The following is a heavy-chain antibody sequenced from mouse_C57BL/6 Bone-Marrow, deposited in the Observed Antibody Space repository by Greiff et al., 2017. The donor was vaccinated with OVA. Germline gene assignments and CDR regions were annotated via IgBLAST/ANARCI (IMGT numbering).Heavy chain of an antibody. J-gene: IGHJ1*03. Sequence: QVQLKESGAELARPGASVKLSCKASGYTFTSYGISWVKQRTGQGLEWIGEIYPRSGNTYYNEKFKGKATLTADKSSSTAYMELRSLTSEDSAVYFCARPGRPYWYFDVWGTGTTVTVSS. V-gene: IGHV1-81*01. CDR1: GYTFTSYG. CDR3: ARPGRPYWYFDV. CDR2: IYPRSGNT. D-gene: IGHD2-12*01.